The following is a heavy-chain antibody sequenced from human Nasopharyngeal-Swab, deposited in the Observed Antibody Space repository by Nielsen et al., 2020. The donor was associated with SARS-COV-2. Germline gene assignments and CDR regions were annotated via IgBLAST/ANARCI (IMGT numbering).Heavy chain of an antibody. V-gene: IGHV1-46*01. CDR2: ITPSGGRT. D-gene: IGHD6-13*01. J-gene: IGHJ5*02. CDR3: ARVLAAAGYNWFDP. Sequence: WGREAAGQGLEWMGVITPSGGRTSYAQKFQGRVTMTRDTSTSTVYMELSILRSEDTAVYYCARVLAAAGYNWFDPWGQGTLVTVSS.